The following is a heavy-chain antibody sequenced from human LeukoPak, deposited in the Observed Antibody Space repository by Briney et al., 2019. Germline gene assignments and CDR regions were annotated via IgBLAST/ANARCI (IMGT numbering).Heavy chain of an antibody. V-gene: IGHV4-34*01. CDR2: INHSGST. J-gene: IGHJ5*02. D-gene: IGHD2-15*01. CDR3: AREQLGYCSGGSCYSLYNWFDP. CDR1: GGSFSGYY. Sequence: SETLSLTCAVYGGSFSGYYWSWIRQPPGKGLEWIGEINHSGSTNYNPSLKSRVTISVDTSKNQFSLKLSSVTAADTAVYYCAREQLGYCSGGSCYSLYNWFDPWGQGTLVTVSS.